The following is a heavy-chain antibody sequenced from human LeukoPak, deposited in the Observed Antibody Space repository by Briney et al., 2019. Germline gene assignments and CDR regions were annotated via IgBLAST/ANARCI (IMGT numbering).Heavy chain of an antibody. Sequence: GGSLRLSCAASGFTFSSYVMSWVRQAPGKGLEWVSAISGSDGNTYYADSVKGRFTISRDNSKNTLYLQMNSLRAEDTAIYYCAKSSYGSGTALDLWGQGTLVTVSS. J-gene: IGHJ5*02. V-gene: IGHV3-23*01. CDR2: ISGSDGNT. CDR1: GFTFSSYV. D-gene: IGHD3-10*01. CDR3: AKSSYGSGTALDL.